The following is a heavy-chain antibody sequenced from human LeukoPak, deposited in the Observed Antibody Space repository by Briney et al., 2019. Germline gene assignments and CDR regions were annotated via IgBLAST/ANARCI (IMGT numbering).Heavy chain of an antibody. J-gene: IGHJ6*02. CDR3: ARDLVLAAAGTLEEYDFYYYYGMDV. V-gene: IGHV4-59*01. CDR2: IYYSGST. CDR1: GGSISSYY. Sequence: SETLSLTCTVSGGSISSYYWSWIRQPPGKGLEWIGYIYYSGSTNYNPSLKSRVTISVDTSKNQFSLKLSSVTAADTAVYYCARDLVLAAAGTLEEYDFYYYYGMDVWGQGTTVTVSS. D-gene: IGHD6-13*01.